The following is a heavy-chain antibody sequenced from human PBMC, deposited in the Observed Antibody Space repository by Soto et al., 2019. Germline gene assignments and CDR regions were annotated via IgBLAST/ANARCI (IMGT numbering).Heavy chain of an antibody. Sequence: SVKVSCKASENTFSTYSLHWVRQAPGQGLEWMGGIIPIFGTANYAQKFQGRVTITADESTSTAYMELSSLRSEDTAVYYCFCDCYYYGMDVWGQGTTVTVSS. V-gene: IGHV1-69*13. CDR1: ENTFSTYS. CDR2: IIPIFGTA. J-gene: IGHJ6*02. CDR3: FCDCYYYGMDV.